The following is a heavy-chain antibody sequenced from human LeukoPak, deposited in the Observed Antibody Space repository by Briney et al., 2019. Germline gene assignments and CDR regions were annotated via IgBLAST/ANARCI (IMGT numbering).Heavy chain of an antibody. D-gene: IGHD3-22*01. CDR2: IYYSGST. V-gene: IGHV4-59*01. CDR1: GGYISSYY. Sequence: SETLSLTCTVSGGYISSYYWSWIRQPPGKGLEWIGYIYYSGSTNYNPSLKSRVTISVDTSKNQFSLKLSSVTAADTAVYYCAGASYDSSGVHWGQGTLVTVSS. J-gene: IGHJ4*02. CDR3: AGASYDSSGVH.